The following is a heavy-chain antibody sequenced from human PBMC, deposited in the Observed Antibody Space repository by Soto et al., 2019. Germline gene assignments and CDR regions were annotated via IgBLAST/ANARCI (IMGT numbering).Heavy chain of an antibody. CDR3: ANSGSYPTYFDY. J-gene: IGHJ4*02. V-gene: IGHV3-9*01. Sequence: EVQLVESGGGLVQPGRSLRLSCAASGFTFDDYAMQWVRQAPGKGLEWVSGISWNSGTIGYADSVKGRFTISRDNAKNSLYLQMNSLRAEDTALYYCANSGSYPTYFDYWGQGTLVIVSS. CDR1: GFTFDDYA. D-gene: IGHD1-26*01. CDR2: ISWNSGTI.